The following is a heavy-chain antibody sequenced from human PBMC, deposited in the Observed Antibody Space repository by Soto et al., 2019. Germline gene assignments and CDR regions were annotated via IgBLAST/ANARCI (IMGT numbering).Heavy chain of an antibody. CDR3: ARDMIPGDPFPIFDY. CDR1: GFTFSSYG. V-gene: IGHV3-33*01. J-gene: IGHJ4*02. CDR2: IWYDGSNK. D-gene: IGHD4-17*01. Sequence: GGSLRLSCAASGFTFSSYGMHWVRQAPGKGLEWVAVIWYDGSNKYYADSVKGRFTISRDNSKNTLYLQMNSLRAEDTAVYYCARDMIPGDPFPIFDYWGQGTLVTVSS.